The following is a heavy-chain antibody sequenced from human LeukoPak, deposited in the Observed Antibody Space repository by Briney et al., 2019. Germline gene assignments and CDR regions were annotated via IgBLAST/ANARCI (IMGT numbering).Heavy chain of an antibody. CDR2: ISAYNGNT. D-gene: IGHD3-3*01. V-gene: IGHV1-18*01. J-gene: IGHJ3*02. CDR3: AREFLEWFGDDSAFDI. CDR1: GYTFTSYG. Sequence: GASVKVSCKASGYTFTSYGISWVRQAPGQGLEWMGWISAYNGNTNYAQKLQGRVTMTTDTSTSTAYMELRSLRSDDTAVYYCAREFLEWFGDDSAFDIWGQGTMVTVSS.